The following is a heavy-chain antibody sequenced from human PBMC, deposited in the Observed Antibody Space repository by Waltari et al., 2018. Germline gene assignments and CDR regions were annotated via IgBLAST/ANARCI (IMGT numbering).Heavy chain of an antibody. D-gene: IGHD3-22*01. CDR1: GFTFSRYW. CDR2: MSSDGSSV. V-gene: IGHV3-74*01. CDR3: ARVATKTYSSPVPGRPYYYGMDV. J-gene: IGHJ6*02. Sequence: EEQLVESGGGLAHPGESLRLSCAASGFTFSRYWMDWVRQAPGRGLVWCSRMSSDGSSVTYADSVKGRFTISRGNAKNTLYVQMNRLRAEDTAVYYCARVATKTYSSPVPGRPYYYGMDVWGQGTTVTVSS.